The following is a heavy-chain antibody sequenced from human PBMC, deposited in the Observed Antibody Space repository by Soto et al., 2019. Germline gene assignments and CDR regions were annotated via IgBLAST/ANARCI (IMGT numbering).Heavy chain of an antibody. J-gene: IGHJ5*02. CDR1: GGSISNNRW. Sequence: LEKPSGTLSLTCAVSGGSISNNRWWTWVRQAPGKGLEWIGEIHDSGSTNYNLSLKSRATVSIDRSKNQFSLEMRAVTAADTAVYYCAGQWAAGYGAFDPWGQGTLVTVSS. CDR2: IHDSGST. CDR3: AGQWAAGYGAFDP. V-gene: IGHV4-4*02. D-gene: IGHD3-9*01.